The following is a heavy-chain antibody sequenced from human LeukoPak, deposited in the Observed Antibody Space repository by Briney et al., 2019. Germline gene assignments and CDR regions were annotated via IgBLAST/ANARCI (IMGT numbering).Heavy chain of an antibody. CDR1: GFTFSSYW. V-gene: IGHV3-74*01. CDR3: ARGELRYSDWLNY. D-gene: IGHD3-9*01. Sequence: PGGSLRLSCAAPGFTFSSYWMHWVRQAPGKGLVWVSRINSDGSSTSYADSVKGRFTISRDNAKNTLYLQMNSLRAEDTAVYYCARGELRYSDWLNYWGQGTLVTVSS. CDR2: INSDGSST. J-gene: IGHJ4*02.